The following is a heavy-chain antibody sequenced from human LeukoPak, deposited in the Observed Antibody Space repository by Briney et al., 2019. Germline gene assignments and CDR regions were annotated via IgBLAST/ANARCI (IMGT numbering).Heavy chain of an antibody. Sequence: ASVKVSCKASGGTFSSYAISWVRQAPGQGLEWMGGIIPIFGTANYAQKFQGRVTITADKSTNTAYMELSSLRSEDTAVYYCARVVGLTGYSSSWYSGYYYYMDVWGKGTTVTVSS. CDR2: IIPIFGTA. D-gene: IGHD6-13*01. J-gene: IGHJ6*03. CDR3: ARVVGLTGYSSSWYSGYYYYMDV. CDR1: GGTFSSYA. V-gene: IGHV1-69*06.